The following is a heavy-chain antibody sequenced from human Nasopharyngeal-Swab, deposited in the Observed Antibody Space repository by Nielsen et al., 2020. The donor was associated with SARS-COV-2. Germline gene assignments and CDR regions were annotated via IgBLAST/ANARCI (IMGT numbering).Heavy chain of an antibody. V-gene: IGHV6-1*01. CDR2: TYYRSKWYN. CDR1: GDSVSSNSAA. J-gene: IGHJ6*02. CDR3: ARDLSGSSLYYYYGMDV. D-gene: IGHD1-26*01. Sequence: SETLSLTCAISGDSVSSNSAAWNWIRQSPSRSLEWLGRTYYRSKWYNDYAVSVKSRITINPDTSKNQFSLQLNSVTPEDTAVYYCARDLSGSSLYYYYGMDVWGQGTTVTVSS.